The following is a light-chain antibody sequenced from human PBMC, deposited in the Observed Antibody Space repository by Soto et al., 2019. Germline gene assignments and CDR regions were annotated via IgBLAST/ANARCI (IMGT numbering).Light chain of an antibody. J-gene: IGKJ2*01. CDR3: QQRSNWHPMYT. CDR2: DAS. Sequence: EIVLTQSPATLSLSPGERATISCRASQSVSSYLAWYQQKPGQAPRLLIYDASTRATGIPARFSGSGSGTDFSLPISSLEPEDVAVYYCQQRSNWHPMYTFGQGTKLEIK. CDR1: QSVSSY. V-gene: IGKV3-11*01.